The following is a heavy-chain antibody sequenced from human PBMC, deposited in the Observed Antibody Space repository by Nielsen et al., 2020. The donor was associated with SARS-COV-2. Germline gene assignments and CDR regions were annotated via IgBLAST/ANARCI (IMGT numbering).Heavy chain of an antibody. J-gene: IGHJ4*02. CDR1: GGSFSGYY. Sequence: SETLSLTCAVYGGSFSGYYWSWIRQPPGKGLEWIGEINHSGSTNYNPSLKSRVTISVDTSKNQFSLKLSSVTAADTAVYYCARGSHYCSGGSCYSVGYSYGSKKRPYGDYWGQGTLVTVSS. CDR3: ARGSHYCSGGSCYSVGYSYGSKKRPYGDY. V-gene: IGHV4-34*01. D-gene: IGHD2-15*01. CDR2: INHSGST.